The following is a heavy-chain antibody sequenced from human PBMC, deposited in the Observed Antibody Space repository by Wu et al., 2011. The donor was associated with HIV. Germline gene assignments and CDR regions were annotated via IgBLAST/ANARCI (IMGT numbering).Heavy chain of an antibody. D-gene: IGHD2/OR15-2a*01. CDR3: TRGGFPDYFDY. V-gene: IGHV1-2*02. CDR1: GYNFAGFY. CDR2: INPDSGNT. J-gene: IGHJ4*02. Sequence: QVQLVQSGAEVKKPGASVKVSCKASGYNFAGFYMHWVRQAPGQGLEWMAWINPDSGNTIYAQNFQGRVTVTRDMSTTTSFMELDTLTSDDTAIYFCTRGGFPDYFDYWGLGTLVAVSS.